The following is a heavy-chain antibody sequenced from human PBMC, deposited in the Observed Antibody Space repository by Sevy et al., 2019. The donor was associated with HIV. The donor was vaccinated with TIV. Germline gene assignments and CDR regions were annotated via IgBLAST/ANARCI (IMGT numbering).Heavy chain of an antibody. J-gene: IGHJ6*03. CDR1: GFTFSSYS. V-gene: IGHV3-21*01. Sequence: GGSLRLSCAASGFTFSSYSMNWVRQAPGKGLEWVSSISSSSSYIYYADSVKGRFTISRDNAKNSLYLQMNSLRAEDTAVYYCARYVMVRGVIATYYYYYMDVWGKGTTVTVSS. D-gene: IGHD3-10*01. CDR3: ARYVMVRGVIATYYYYYMDV. CDR2: ISSSSSYI.